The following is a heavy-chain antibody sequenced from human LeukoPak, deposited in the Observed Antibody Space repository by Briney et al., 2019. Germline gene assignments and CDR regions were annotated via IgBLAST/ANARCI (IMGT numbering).Heavy chain of an antibody. D-gene: IGHD4-17*01. CDR2: IYYSGST. V-gene: IGHV4-39*07. CDR1: GFTFSSYS. Sequence: GSLRLSCAASGFTFSSYSMNWVRQPPGKGLEWIGSIYYSGSTYYNPSLKSRVTISVDTSKNQFSLKLSSVTAADTAVYYCARDRDYEGTSDYWGQGTLVTVSS. J-gene: IGHJ4*02. CDR3: ARDRDYEGTSDY.